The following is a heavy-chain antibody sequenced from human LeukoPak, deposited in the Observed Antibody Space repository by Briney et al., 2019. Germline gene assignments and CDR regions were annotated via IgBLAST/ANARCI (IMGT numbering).Heavy chain of an antibody. V-gene: IGHV3-66*02. CDR1: GFTVSSNY. D-gene: IGHD6-13*01. CDR3: ARGKYSSSWFDP. Sequence: GGSLRLSCAASGFTVSSNYTSWVRQAPGKGLEWVSVIYSGGSTYYADSVKGRFTISRDNSKNTLYLQMNSLRAEDTAVYYCARGKYSSSWFDPWGQGTLVTVSS. J-gene: IGHJ5*02. CDR2: IYSGGST.